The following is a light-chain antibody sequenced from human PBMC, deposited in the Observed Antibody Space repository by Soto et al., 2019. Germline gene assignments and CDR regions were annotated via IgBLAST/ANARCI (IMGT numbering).Light chain of an antibody. CDR1: QYISTW. Sequence: DIQMTQSPSSVSANVGDRVTITCRASQYISTWLAWHQQKPGKAPKLLIYAASTLQDGVPSRFSGSGSGTDFHLAISRLQPEDFATYDCQQANTFPIPFGQGTRLEI. V-gene: IGKV1-12*01. J-gene: IGKJ5*01. CDR3: QQANTFPIP. CDR2: AAS.